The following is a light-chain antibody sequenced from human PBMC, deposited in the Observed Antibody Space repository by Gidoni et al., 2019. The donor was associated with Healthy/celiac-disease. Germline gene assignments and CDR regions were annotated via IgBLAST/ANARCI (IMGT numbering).Light chain of an antibody. Sequence: DIVMTQSPDSLAVSLGARATINCKSSQSVLYSSNNKNYLAWYQQKPGLPPKLLIYLASTRESLVPDRFTGLGSGTHFTPTISSLQAEDVAVDYCQQYYRTSTFGQGTKLEIK. CDR1: QSVLYSSNNKNY. V-gene: IGKV4-1*01. J-gene: IGKJ2*01. CDR2: LAS. CDR3: QQYYRTST.